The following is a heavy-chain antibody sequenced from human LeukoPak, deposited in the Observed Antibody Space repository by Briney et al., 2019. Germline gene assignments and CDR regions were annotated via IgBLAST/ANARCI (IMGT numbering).Heavy chain of an antibody. CDR2: INHSGST. D-gene: IGHD5-18*01. CDR1: GGSFSGYY. CDR3: ARRGYSYGRNDAFDI. Sequence: SETLSLTRAVYGGSFSGYYWSWIRQPPGKGLEWIGEINHSGSTNYNPSLKSRVTISVDTSKNQFSLKLSPVTAADTAVYYCARRGYSYGRNDAFDIWGQGTMVTVSS. J-gene: IGHJ3*02. V-gene: IGHV4-34*01.